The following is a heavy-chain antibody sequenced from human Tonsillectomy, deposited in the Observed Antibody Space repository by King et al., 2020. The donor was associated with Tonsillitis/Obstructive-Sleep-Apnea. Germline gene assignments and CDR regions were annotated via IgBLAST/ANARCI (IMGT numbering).Heavy chain of an antibody. CDR3: ARGTYDFWSGYYPTDSFDY. J-gene: IGHJ4*02. CDR2: ISYDGSNK. D-gene: IGHD3-3*01. Sequence: VQLVESGGGVVQPGRSLRLSCAASGFTFSSYAMHWVRQAPGKGLEWVAVISYDGSNKYYADSVKGRFTISRDNSKNTLYLQMNSLRAEDTAVYYCARGTYDFWSGYYPTDSFDYWGQGALVTVSP. CDR1: GFTFSSYA. V-gene: IGHV3-30*04.